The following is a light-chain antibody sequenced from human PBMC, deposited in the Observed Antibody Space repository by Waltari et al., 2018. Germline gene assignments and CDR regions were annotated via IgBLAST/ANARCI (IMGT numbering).Light chain of an antibody. Sequence: EIVMTQSPATLSVSPGERATLSCKSSQSLLPSDGKTYLFWYLQKPGQPPQLLIYEISNRFSGVPDRFSGSGSGTDFTLKISRVEAEDVGVYYCMQTVQLPVTFGGGTKVEIK. CDR1: QSLLPSDGKTY. CDR3: MQTVQLPVT. J-gene: IGKJ4*01. CDR2: EIS. V-gene: IGKV2D-29*01.